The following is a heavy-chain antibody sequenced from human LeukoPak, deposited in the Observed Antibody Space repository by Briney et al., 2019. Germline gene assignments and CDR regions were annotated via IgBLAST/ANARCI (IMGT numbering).Heavy chain of an antibody. CDR2: IKEDGSEK. V-gene: IGHV3-7*01. CDR3: ARLNWNYADY. D-gene: IGHD3-3*01. CDR1: GFTFSHHG. Sequence: GGSLRLSCTASGFTFSHHGMTWVGQSPGKRLEWLANIKEDGSEKDHVDSVKGRFTISRDNGKNSLYLQMNSLRGEDTAVYYCARLNWNYADYWGQGTLVTVST. J-gene: IGHJ4*02.